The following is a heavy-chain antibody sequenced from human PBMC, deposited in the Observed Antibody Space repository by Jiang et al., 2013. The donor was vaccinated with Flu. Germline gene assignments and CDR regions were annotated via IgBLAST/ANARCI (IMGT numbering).Heavy chain of an antibody. V-gene: IGHV3-30*18. J-gene: IGHJ4*02. Sequence: WVAVISYDGSNKYYADSVKGRFTISRDNSKNTLYLQMNSLRAEDTAVYYCAKDWNLGSGWYELYFDYWGQGTLVTVSS. D-gene: IGHD6-19*01. CDR3: AKDWNLGSGWYELYFDY. CDR2: ISYDGSNK.